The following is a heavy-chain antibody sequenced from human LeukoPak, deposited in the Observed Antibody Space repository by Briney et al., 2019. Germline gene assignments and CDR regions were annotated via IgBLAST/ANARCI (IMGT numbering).Heavy chain of an antibody. D-gene: IGHD2-2*01. V-gene: IGHV4-34*01. CDR2: INHSGST. J-gene: IGHJ4*02. CDR1: GGSFSGYY. CDR3: ASFCSSTSCFGDY. Sequence: SETVSLICAVYGGSFSGYYWSWIRQPPGKGLEWIGEINHSGSTNYNPSLKSRVTISVDTSKNQFPLKLSSVTAADTAVYYCASFCSSTSCFGDYWGQGTLVTVSS.